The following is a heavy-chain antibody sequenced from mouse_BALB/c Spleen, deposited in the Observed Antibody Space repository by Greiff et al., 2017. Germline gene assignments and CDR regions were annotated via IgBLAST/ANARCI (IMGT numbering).Heavy chain of an antibody. D-gene: IGHD1-2*01. CDR2: ISYSGST. CDR1: GYSITSDYA. Sequence: EVKLMESGPGLVKPSQSLSLTCTVTGYSITSDYAWNWIRQFPGNKLEWMGYISYSGSTSSNPSLKSRTSITRDTSKNQFFLQLNSVTTEDTATYYCARGLRPAWFAYWGQGTLVTVSA. V-gene: IGHV3-2*02. CDR3: ARGLRPAWFAY. J-gene: IGHJ3*01.